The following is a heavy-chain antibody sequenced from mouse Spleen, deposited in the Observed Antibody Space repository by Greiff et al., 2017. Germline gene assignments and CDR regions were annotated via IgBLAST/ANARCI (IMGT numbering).Heavy chain of an antibody. CDR2: INPGSGGT. J-gene: IGHJ4*01. D-gene: IGHD2-1*01. V-gene: IGHV1-54*01. Sequence: QVQLQQSGAELVRPGTSVKVSCKASGYAFTNYLIEWVKQRPGQGLEWIGVINPGSGGTNYNEKFKGKATLTADKSSSTAYMQLSSLTSEDSAVYFCAIYGNYAMDYWGQGTSVTVSS. CDR3: AIYGNYAMDY. CDR1: GYAFTNYL.